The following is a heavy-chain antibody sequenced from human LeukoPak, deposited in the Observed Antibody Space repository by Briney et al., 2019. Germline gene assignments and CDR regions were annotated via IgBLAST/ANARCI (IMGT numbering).Heavy chain of an antibody. CDR2: INAGNGNT. D-gene: IGHD2-2*02. Sequence: ASVKVSCKASGYTFTSYAMHWVRQAPGQRLEWMGWINAGNGNTKYSQKFQGRVTITRDTSASTAYMELSSLRSGDTAVYYCARDKGGCSSTSCYTRWFDPWGQGTLVTVSS. V-gene: IGHV1-3*01. CDR1: GYTFTSYA. J-gene: IGHJ5*02. CDR3: ARDKGGCSSTSCYTRWFDP.